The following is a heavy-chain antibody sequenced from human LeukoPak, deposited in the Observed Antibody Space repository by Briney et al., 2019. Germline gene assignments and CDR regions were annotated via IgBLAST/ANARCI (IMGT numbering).Heavy chain of an antibody. CDR2: IYYSGST. J-gene: IGHJ4*02. V-gene: IGHV4-30-4*01. CDR3: ARGPLGYCSSTSCYSWGRIDY. CDR1: GGSISSGDYY. D-gene: IGHD2-2*02. Sequence: PSETLSLTCTVSGGSISSGDYYWSWIRQPPGKGLEWIGYIYYSGSTYYNPSLKSRVTISVDTSKNQFSLKLSSVTAADTAVYYCARGPLGYCSSTSCYSWGRIDYWGQGTLVTVSS.